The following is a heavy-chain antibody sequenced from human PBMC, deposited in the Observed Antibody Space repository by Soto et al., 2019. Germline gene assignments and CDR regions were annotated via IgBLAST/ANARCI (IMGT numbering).Heavy chain of an antibody. J-gene: IGHJ6*02. Sequence: QVQLVESGGGVVQPGRSLRLSCAASGFTFSSYAMQWVRQAPGKGLEWVAVISYDGSNKYYADSVKGRFTISRDNSKNTLYLQMNSLRAEDTAVYYCARDPNGIAVDGMDVWGQGTTVTVSS. CDR2: ISYDGSNK. CDR3: ARDPNGIAVDGMDV. D-gene: IGHD6-19*01. V-gene: IGHV3-30-3*01. CDR1: GFTFSSYA.